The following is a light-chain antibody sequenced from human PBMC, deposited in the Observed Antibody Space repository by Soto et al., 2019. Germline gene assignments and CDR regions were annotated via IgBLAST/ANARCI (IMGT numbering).Light chain of an antibody. CDR3: QSYDSSVSGYV. J-gene: IGLJ1*01. CDR2: TNS. CDR1: SSNIGAGYD. Sequence: QSALTQPPAVSGAPGQRVTISCTGSSSNIGAGYDVHWYQQLPGTAPKLLIYTNSIRPSGVPGRFSGSKSGTSASLAITGLQAEDEADYFCQSYDSSVSGYVFGTAPKVTVL. V-gene: IGLV1-40*01.